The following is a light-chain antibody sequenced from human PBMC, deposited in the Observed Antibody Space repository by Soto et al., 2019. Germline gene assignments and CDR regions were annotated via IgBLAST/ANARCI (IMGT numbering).Light chain of an antibody. CDR2: GAS. V-gene: IGKV3-15*01. CDR3: QQYNKWPLT. J-gene: IGKJ4*01. Sequence: EIVMTQSPATLSVSPGERATLSCRASQSVYSTLAWYQQKPGQAPRLLIYGASTRATCIPARFSGSGSGTEFTLTISSLQSEDFATYYCQQYNKWPLTFGEGTKVEIK. CDR1: QSVYST.